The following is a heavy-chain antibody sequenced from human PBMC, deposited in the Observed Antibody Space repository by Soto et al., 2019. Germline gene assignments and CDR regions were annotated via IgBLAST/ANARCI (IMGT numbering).Heavy chain of an antibody. CDR3: ARGEDYSRSWYDNWFDP. V-gene: IGHV3-30-3*01. CDR1: GFTFSSYA. CDR2: ISYDGSNK. D-gene: IGHD6-13*01. Sequence: QVQLVESGGGVVQPGRSLRLSCAASGFTFSSYAMHWVRQAPGKGLELVAVISYDGSNKYYADSVKGRFTISRDNSKNTLYLQMNSLRAEDTAVYYCARGEDYSRSWYDNWFDPWGQGTLVTVS. J-gene: IGHJ5*02.